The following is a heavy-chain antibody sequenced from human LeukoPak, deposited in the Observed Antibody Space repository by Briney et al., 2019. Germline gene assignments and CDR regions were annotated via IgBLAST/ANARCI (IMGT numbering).Heavy chain of an antibody. CDR2: TYAGGMT. CDR1: GFTVNTNY. D-gene: IGHD3-3*01. CDR3: ARGASRTSPLSGYYRGYFDY. V-gene: IGHV3-66*02. Sequence: GGSLRLSCAASGFTVNTNYMTWVRQAPGKGLEWVSITYAGGMTYYADSVKGRFTISRDNSKNVLYLQMNSLSAADTSVYYCARGASRTSPLSGYYRGYFDYWGQGTLVTVSS. J-gene: IGHJ4*02.